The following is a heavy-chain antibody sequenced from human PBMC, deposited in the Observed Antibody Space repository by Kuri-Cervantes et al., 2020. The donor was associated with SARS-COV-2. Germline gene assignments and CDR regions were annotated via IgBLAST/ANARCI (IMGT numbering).Heavy chain of an antibody. J-gene: IGHJ3*01. CDR3: ARGGTTVPTSGAFDF. D-gene: IGHD4-17*01. Sequence: SETLSLTCTVSGGSISSGGYYWSWVRQHPGRGPEWIGYVYYNGNTFYSPSLKSRVTMSIDTSRNQFSLRLSSVTAADTAVYYCARGGTTVPTSGAFDFWGQGTLVTVSS. CDR1: GGSISSGGYY. V-gene: IGHV4-31*03. CDR2: VYYNGNT.